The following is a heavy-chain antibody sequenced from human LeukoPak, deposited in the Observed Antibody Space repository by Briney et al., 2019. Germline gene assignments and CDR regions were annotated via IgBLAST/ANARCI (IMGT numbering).Heavy chain of an antibody. D-gene: IGHD6-19*01. J-gene: IGHJ4*02. V-gene: IGHV4-59*08. CDR2: IYYTGAT. CDR1: GGSIGSNY. CDR3: AKYGNSGWDIDY. Sequence: PSETLSLTCTVSGGSIGSNYWTWIRQPPGKGLEYIGYIYYTGATNYNPSLKSRVTISVDTSKNQFSLRLSSVTAADTAVYFCAKYGNSGWDIDYWGQGTLVTVSS.